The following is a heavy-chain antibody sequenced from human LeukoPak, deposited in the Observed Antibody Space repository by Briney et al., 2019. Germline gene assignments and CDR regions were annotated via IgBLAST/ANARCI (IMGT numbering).Heavy chain of an antibody. V-gene: IGHV3-11*04. J-gene: IGHJ6*03. D-gene: IGHD6-13*01. CDR1: GFTFSDYY. CDR3: ARRGESSRWITYGTYHYYYYMDV. Sequence: GVSLRLSRAASGFTFSDYYMSWIRQAPGKGLEWVSYISSSGSTIYYADSVKGRFTISRDNAKNSLYLQMNSLRAEDTAVYYCARRGESSRWITYGTYHYYYYMDVWGKGTTVTVSS. CDR2: ISSSGSTI.